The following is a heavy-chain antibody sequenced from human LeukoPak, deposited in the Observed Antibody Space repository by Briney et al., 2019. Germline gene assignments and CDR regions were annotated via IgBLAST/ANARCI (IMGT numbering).Heavy chain of an antibody. CDR1: GYTFTSYA. V-gene: IGHV1-3*01. CDR3: ARVARDGSYYPDY. J-gene: IGHJ4*02. Sequence: ASVKVSCKASGYTFTSYAMHWVRQAPGQRLEWMGWINAGNGNAKYSQKFQGRVTITRDTSASTAYMELSSLRSEDTAVYYCARVARDGSYYPDYWGQGTLVTVSS. D-gene: IGHD1-26*01. CDR2: INAGNGNA.